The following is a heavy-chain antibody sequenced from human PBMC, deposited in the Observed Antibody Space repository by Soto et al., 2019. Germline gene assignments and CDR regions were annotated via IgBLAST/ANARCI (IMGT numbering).Heavy chain of an antibody. Sequence: GGSLRLSCAASGFTFSSYWMHWVRQAPGKGLVWVSRINSDGSSTSYADSVKGRFTISRDNAKNTLYLQMNSLRAEDTAVYYCARDLQAYDYDSGSYYGSFDYWGQGTLVTVAS. D-gene: IGHD3-10*01. J-gene: IGHJ4*02. CDR3: ARDLQAYDYDSGSYYGSFDY. V-gene: IGHV3-74*01. CDR1: GFTFSSYW. CDR2: INSDGSST.